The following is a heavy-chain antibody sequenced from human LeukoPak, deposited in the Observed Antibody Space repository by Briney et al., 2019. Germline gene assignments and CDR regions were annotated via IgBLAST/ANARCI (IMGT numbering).Heavy chain of an antibody. CDR2: INPNSGGT. J-gene: IGHJ4*02. D-gene: IGHD2-2*01. CDR3: ASWDIVVVPAATFDY. V-gene: IGHV1-2*06. CDR1: GYTFTGYY. Sequence: ASVKVSCKASGYTFTGYYMHWVRQAPGQGLEWMGRINPNSGGTNYAQKFQGRVTMTRDTSISTAYMELSRLRSDDTAVYYCASWDIVVVPAATFDYWDEGTLVTVSS.